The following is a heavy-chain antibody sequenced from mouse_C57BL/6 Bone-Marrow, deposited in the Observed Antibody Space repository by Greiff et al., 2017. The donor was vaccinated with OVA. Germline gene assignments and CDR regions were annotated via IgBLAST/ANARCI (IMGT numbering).Heavy chain of an antibody. CDR2: IDPENGDT. Sequence: VQLQQSGAELVRPGASVKLSCTASGFNIKDDYMHWVKQRPEQGLEWIGWIDPENGDTDYASKFQGKATITADTSSNTAYLQLSSLTAEDTAVYYCTTLFYYGSSFYAMDYWGQGTSVTVSS. D-gene: IGHD1-1*01. V-gene: IGHV14-4*01. J-gene: IGHJ4*01. CDR3: TTLFYYGSSFYAMDY. CDR1: GFNIKDDY.